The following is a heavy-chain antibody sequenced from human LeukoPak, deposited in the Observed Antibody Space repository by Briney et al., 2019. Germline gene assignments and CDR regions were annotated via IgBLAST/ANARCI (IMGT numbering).Heavy chain of an antibody. CDR2: IIPILGIA. V-gene: IGHV1-69*04. Sequence: GASVKVSCKASGGTFSSYAISWVRQAPGQGLEWMGRIIPILGIANYAQKFQGRVTITADKSTSTAYMELSSLRSEDTAVYYCARGTPGVRGVTLDYWGQGTLVTVSS. J-gene: IGHJ4*02. CDR1: GGTFSSYA. CDR3: ARGTPGVRGVTLDY. D-gene: IGHD3-10*01.